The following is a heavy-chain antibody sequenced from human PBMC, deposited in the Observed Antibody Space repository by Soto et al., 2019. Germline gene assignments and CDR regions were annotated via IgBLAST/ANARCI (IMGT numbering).Heavy chain of an antibody. CDR1: GGSISSGDYY. Sequence: QVQLQESGPGLVKPSQTLSLTCTVSGGSISSGDYYWSWIRQPPGKGLESIGYILYSGTTNYNPTLESRLTISVDTSKNKFSLKLTSVTAADTAVYYCDRKGALDYWGRGTLVTVSS. CDR3: DRKGALDY. CDR2: ILYSGTT. V-gene: IGHV4-30-4*01. J-gene: IGHJ4*02.